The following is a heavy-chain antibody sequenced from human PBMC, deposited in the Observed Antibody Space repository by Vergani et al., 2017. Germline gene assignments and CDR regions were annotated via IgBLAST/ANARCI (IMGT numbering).Heavy chain of an antibody. D-gene: IGHD2-21*01. J-gene: IGHJ4*02. CDR1: ESSFISNE. Sequence: EVMLVQSGAEVKKPGESLKISCKYSESSFISNEIAWVRQMSGKGLQWIGNINPIDSKIAYSPSFQGQAIMSLDKSITTAYLHWRSLKASDTAIYYCTRHVPCGDCACLNFDHWGQGTQVTVSS. V-gene: IGHV5-51*01. CDR2: INPIDSKI. CDR3: TRHVPCGDCACLNFDH.